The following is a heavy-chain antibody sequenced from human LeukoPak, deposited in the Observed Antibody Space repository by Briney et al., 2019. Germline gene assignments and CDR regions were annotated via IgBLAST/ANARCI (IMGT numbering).Heavy chain of an antibody. CDR2: ISYDGSNK. CDR3: AGHYYDSSGYSY. CDR1: GFTFSSYA. V-gene: IGHV3-30-3*01. Sequence: GGSLRLSCAASGFTFSSYAMHWVRQAPGKGLEWVAVISYDGSNKYYADSVKGRFTISRDNSKNTLYLQMNSLRAEDTAVYHCAGHYYDSSGYSYWGQGTLVTVSS. D-gene: IGHD3-22*01. J-gene: IGHJ4*02.